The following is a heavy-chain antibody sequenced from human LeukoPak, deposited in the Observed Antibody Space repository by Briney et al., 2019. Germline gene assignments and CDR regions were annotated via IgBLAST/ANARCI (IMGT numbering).Heavy chain of an antibody. J-gene: IGHJ4*02. CDR2: MNPNSGNT. CDR1: GGTFSSYA. CDR3: ARGHISGPTTGTGVFDY. V-gene: IGHV1-8*03. Sequence: ASVKVSCKASGGTFSSYAINWVRQATGQGLEWMGWMNPNSGNTGYAQKFQGRVTITRNTSISTAYMELSSLRSEDTAVYYCARGHISGPTTGTGVFDYWGQGTLVTVSS. D-gene: IGHD1-1*01.